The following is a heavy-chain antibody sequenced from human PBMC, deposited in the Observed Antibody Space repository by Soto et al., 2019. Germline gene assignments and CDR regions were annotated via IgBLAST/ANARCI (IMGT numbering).Heavy chain of an antibody. CDR3: ARDRGIQLFDY. Sequence: SETLSLTCTVSGGSISSTSHYWAWIRQPPGKGLEWIGSMYYSGSTYYDPSLKSRVTISVDTSKNQFSLKLSSVTAADTAVYYCARDRGIQLFDYWGQGTLVTVSS. CDR2: MYYSGST. CDR1: GGSISSTSHY. D-gene: IGHD1-1*01. J-gene: IGHJ4*02. V-gene: IGHV4-39*07.